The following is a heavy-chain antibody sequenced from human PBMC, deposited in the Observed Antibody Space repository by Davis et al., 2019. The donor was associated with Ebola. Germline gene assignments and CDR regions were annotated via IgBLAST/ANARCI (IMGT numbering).Heavy chain of an antibody. CDR1: GGSISSSSYY. V-gene: IGHV4-39*01. CDR2: IYYSGST. CDR3: ARQGYCSSTSCYTPYYYYGMDV. D-gene: IGHD2-2*02. J-gene: IGHJ6*02. Sequence: SQTLSPTCTVSGGSISSSSYYWGWTRQPPGKGLEWIGSIYYSGSTYYNPSPKSRVTISVDTSKNQFSLKLSSVTAADTAVYYCARQGYCSSTSCYTPYYYYGMDVWGQGTTVTVSS.